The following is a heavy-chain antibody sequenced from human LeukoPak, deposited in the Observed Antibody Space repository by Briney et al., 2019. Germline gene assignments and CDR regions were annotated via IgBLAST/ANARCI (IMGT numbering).Heavy chain of an antibody. CDR3: ARVVA. J-gene: IGHJ3*01. Sequence: GGSLRLSCAASGFTFSSYAMHWVRQAPGKGLEWVAVISYDGSNKYYADSVKGRFAISRDNSKNTLYLQMNSLRAEDTAVYYCARVVAWGQGTMVTVSS. CDR1: GFTFSSYA. CDR2: ISYDGSNK. V-gene: IGHV3-30*09.